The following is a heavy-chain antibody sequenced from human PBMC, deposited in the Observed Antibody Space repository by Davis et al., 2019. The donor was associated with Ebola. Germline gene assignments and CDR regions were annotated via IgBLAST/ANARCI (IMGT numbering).Heavy chain of an antibody. CDR1: GDSVSSNSAA. Sequence: PSETLSLTCAISGDSVSSNSAAWNWIRQSPSRGLEWLGRTYYRSKWYSDYAVSVKSRITINPDTSKNQFSLHLNSVTPEDTAVYYCAGLPWNSKSFDYWGQGTLVTVSS. V-gene: IGHV6-1*01. CDR3: AGLPWNSKSFDY. D-gene: IGHD1-7*01. J-gene: IGHJ4*02. CDR2: TYYRSKWYS.